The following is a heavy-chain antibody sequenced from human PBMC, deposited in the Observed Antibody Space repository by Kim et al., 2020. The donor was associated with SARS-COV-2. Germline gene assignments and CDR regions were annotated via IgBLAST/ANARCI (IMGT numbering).Heavy chain of an antibody. D-gene: IGHD3-3*01. J-gene: IGHJ6*02. CDR1: GYTFTSYG. CDR3: ARVFLEWSIEYGMDV. CDR2: ISAYNGNT. V-gene: IGHV1-18*01. Sequence: ASVKVSCKASGYTFTSYGISWVRQAPGQGLEWMGWISAYNGNTNYAQKLQGRVTMTTDTSTSTAYMELRSLRSDDTAVYYCARVFLEWSIEYGMDVWGQGTTVTVSS.